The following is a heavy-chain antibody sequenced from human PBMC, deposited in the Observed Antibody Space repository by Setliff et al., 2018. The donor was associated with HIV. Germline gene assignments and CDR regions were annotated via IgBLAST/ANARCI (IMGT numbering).Heavy chain of an antibody. D-gene: IGHD6-6*01. CDR3: ARDAPCNTEAAPDY. Sequence: ASVKVSCKASGYTFTDYFMHWVRQAPGQGLEWMGWISPNNGDTTIPQRFQGRVTMTSDTSINTAYMELSNLRSDDTAVYYCARDAPCNTEAAPDYWGQGTLVTVSS. J-gene: IGHJ4*02. CDR1: GYTFTDYF. V-gene: IGHV1-2*02. CDR2: ISPNNGDT.